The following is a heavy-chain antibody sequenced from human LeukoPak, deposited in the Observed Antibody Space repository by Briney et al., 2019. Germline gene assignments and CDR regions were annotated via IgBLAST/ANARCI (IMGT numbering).Heavy chain of an antibody. Sequence: QSGGSLRLSCVGSGFTFRSHAMSWVRQAPEKGLEFVSGIYENGGTTYYADSVKGRFSISRDNSKNTLYLQMDSLRAEDTAVYYCAKVGGYSYGYPFDYWGQGTLVTVSS. CDR2: IYENGGTT. CDR3: AKVGGYSYGYPFDY. D-gene: IGHD5-18*01. V-gene: IGHV3-23*01. CDR1: GFTFRSHA. J-gene: IGHJ4*02.